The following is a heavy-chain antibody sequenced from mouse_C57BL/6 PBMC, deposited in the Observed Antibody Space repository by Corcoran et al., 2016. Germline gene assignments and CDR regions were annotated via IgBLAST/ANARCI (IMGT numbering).Heavy chain of an antibody. D-gene: IGHD6-1*01. J-gene: IGHJ2*01. CDR3: AREAIQSSHFDY. CDR2: INPYNGGT. CDR1: GYTFTDYY. Sequence: EVQLQQSGPVLVKPGASVKMSCKASGYTFTDYYMNWVKQGHGKSLEWIGVINPYNGGTSYNQKFKGKATLTVDKSSSTAYMELNSLTSEDSAVYYCAREAIQSSHFDYWGQGTTLTVSS. V-gene: IGHV1-19*01.